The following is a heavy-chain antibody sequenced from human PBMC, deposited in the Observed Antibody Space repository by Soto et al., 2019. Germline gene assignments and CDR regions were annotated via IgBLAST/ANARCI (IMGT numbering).Heavy chain of an antibody. D-gene: IGHD3-22*01. CDR1: GGSISSGGYY. J-gene: IGHJ6*02. CDR3: ARIKDYYDSSGYNYYYYGMDV. V-gene: IGHV4-31*03. Sequence: PSETLSLTCTVSGGSISSGGYYWSWIRQHPGKGLEWIGYIYYSGSTYYNPSLKSRVTISVDTSKNQFSLKLSSVTAADTAVYYCARIKDYYDSSGYNYYYYGMDVWGQGTTVTVSS. CDR2: IYYSGST.